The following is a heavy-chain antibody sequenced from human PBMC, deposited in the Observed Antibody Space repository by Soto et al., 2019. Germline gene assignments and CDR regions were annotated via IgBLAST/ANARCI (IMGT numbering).Heavy chain of an antibody. D-gene: IGHD2-8*02. J-gene: IGHJ3*02. CDR2: ILVDGRT. Sequence: EVQMFESGGGLAQPGGSLRLSCAASGFICISYAMSWVRQAPGKGLEWVSTILVDGRTFYVDSVKGRFTIPRDSSQNKVYLQMNSLTAGDTALYYCAKATATGGGAFDICGQGTMVPVSS. CDR3: AKATATGGGAFDI. CDR1: GFICISYA. V-gene: IGHV3-23*01.